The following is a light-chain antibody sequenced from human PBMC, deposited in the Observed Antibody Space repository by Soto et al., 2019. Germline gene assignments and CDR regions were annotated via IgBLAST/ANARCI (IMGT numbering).Light chain of an antibody. V-gene: IGKV3-20*01. Sequence: EIVLTQSPGTLSLSPGERATLSCRASQTLGTKYLAWYQQKPGQAPSLLIYDTSNRATGVPDRFSCSGSGTDFTLTISRLEPEDFAVYYCHHYGTSPPNTFGPGTKLEIK. CDR1: QTLGTKY. CDR2: DTS. J-gene: IGKJ2*01. CDR3: HHYGTSPPNT.